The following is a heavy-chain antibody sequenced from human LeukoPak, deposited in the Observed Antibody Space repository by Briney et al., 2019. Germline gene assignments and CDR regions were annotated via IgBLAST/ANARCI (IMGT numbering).Heavy chain of an antibody. Sequence: SETLSLTCTVSGGSISSYYWGWIRQPPGKGLEWIGSIYYSGSTYYNPSLKSRVTISVDTSKNQFSLKLSSVTAADTAVYYCARRDSSAYYYWGQGTLVTVSS. J-gene: IGHJ4*02. CDR1: GGSISSYY. CDR3: ARRDSSAYYY. D-gene: IGHD3-22*01. CDR2: IYYSGST. V-gene: IGHV4-39*07.